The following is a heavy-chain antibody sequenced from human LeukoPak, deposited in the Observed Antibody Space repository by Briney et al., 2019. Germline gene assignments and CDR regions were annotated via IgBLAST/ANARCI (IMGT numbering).Heavy chain of an antibody. D-gene: IGHD3-22*01. Sequence: PGGSLRLSCAAFGFTFDDYAMHWVRQAPGKGLEWVSGINWNGGTTSYADAVKGRFTVSRDNTKNSLYLQMDGLRTDDMALYYCAKVNRNDSTGFDLWGRGTLVTVSS. J-gene: IGHJ2*01. CDR3: AKVNRNDSTGFDL. CDR1: GFTFDDYA. CDR2: INWNGGTT. V-gene: IGHV3-9*03.